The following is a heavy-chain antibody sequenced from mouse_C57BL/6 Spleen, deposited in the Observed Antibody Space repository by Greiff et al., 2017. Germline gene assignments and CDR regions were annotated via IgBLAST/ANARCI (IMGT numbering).Heavy chain of an antibody. CDR3: ASYYGSSHWYFDV. CDR1: GYTFTSYW. J-gene: IGHJ1*03. Sequence: QVQLQQPGAELVKPGASVKLSCKASGYTFTSYWMHWVKQRPGQGLEWIGMIHPNSGSTNYNEKFKSKATLTVDKSSSTAYMQLSSLTSEDSAVYYCASYYGSSHWYFDVWGTGTTVTVSS. D-gene: IGHD1-1*01. CDR2: IHPNSGST. V-gene: IGHV1-64*01.